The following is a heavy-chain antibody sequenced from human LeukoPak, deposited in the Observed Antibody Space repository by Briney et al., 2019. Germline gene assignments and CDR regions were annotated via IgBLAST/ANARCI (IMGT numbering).Heavy chain of an antibody. J-gene: IGHJ4*02. CDR3: AKDDGYYDSSGLRPFDY. V-gene: IGHV3-30*02. D-gene: IGHD3-22*01. CDR2: IRYDGSNK. Sequence: PGGSLRLSCAASGFTFSSYGMHWVRQAPGKGLEWVAFIRYDGSNKYYADSVKGRFTISRDNSQNTLYLQMNSLRAEDTAVYYCAKDDGYYDSSGLRPFDYWGQGTLVTVSS. CDR1: GFTFSSYG.